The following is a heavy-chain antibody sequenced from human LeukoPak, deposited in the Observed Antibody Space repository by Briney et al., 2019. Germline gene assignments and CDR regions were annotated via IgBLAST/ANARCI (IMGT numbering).Heavy chain of an antibody. D-gene: IGHD6-13*01. Sequence: ASVKVSCKASGYTFTGYYMHWVRQAPGQGLEWMGWINPNSGGTNYAQKFQGRVTMTRDTSISTAYMELSRLRSDDTAVYYCARHPLGYSSSWYGYYYYYGMDVWGQGTTVTVSS. CDR3: ARHPLGYSSSWYGYYYYYGMDV. J-gene: IGHJ6*02. CDR1: GYTFTGYY. V-gene: IGHV1-2*02. CDR2: INPNSGGT.